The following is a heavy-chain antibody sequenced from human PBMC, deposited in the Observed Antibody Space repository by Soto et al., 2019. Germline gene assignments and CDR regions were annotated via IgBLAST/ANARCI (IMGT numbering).Heavy chain of an antibody. Sequence: EVPLLESGGGLVQPGESLRLSCAASGFTFSSYVMSWVRQAPGKGLEWVSVISGSDDSTYYADSVKGRFTISRDNSKNTLYLQMNSLRAEDTAVYYCAKRSSSSTFDYWGQGTLVTVSS. V-gene: IGHV3-23*01. CDR2: ISGSDDST. CDR1: GFTFSSYV. CDR3: AKRSSSSTFDY. D-gene: IGHD6-6*01. J-gene: IGHJ4*02.